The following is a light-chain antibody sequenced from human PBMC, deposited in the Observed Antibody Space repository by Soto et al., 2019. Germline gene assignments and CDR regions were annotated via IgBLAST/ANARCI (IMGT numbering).Light chain of an antibody. CDR2: WAS. V-gene: IGKV4-1*01. Sequence: DIVMTQSPDSLAVSLGERATINCKSSQSVLYSSNNKNSVAWYQHKPGQPPQLLIYWASTRESGVPDRFSGSESGTDFTLTISSLQAEDVAVYYCQQRSNWPPLTFGGGTKVEIK. J-gene: IGKJ4*01. CDR3: QQRSNWPPLT. CDR1: QSVLYSSNNKNS.